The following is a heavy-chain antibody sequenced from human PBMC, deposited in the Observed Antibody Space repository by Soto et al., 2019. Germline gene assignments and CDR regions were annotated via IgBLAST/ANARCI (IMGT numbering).Heavy chain of an antibody. D-gene: IGHD3-9*01. V-gene: IGHV4-4*02. CDR3: ARAGYYKFSAFDI. Sequence: SETLSLTCAVSGDSISSSCCWTWVRHPPWKGLEWIGEILPNGGTNYNPSFKSRVTISVEQSKNNFSLRLNSVTAADTAVYYCARAGYYKFSAFDIWGQGTMVTVSS. J-gene: IGHJ3*02. CDR2: ILPNGGT. CDR1: GDSISSSCC.